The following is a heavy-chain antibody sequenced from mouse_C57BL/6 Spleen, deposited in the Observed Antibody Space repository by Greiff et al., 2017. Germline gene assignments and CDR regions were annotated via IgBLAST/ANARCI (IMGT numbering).Heavy chain of an antibody. CDR2: IDPETGGT. D-gene: IGHD2-3*01. Sequence: VQLQQSGAELVRPGASVTLSCKASGYTFTDYEMHWVKQTPVHGLEWIGAIDPETGGTAYNQKFKGKAILTADKSSSTAYMELRSLTSEDSAVDYCTRGGYYVPAWFAYWGQGTLVTVSA. CDR1: GYTFTDYE. J-gene: IGHJ3*01. V-gene: IGHV1-15*01. CDR3: TRGGYYVPAWFAY.